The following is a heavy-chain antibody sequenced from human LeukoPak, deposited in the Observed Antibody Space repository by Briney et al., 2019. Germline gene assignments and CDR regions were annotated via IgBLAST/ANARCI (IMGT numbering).Heavy chain of an antibody. V-gene: IGHV1-69*04. Sequence: SVKVSCKASGGTFSSYAISWVRQAPGQGLEWMGRIIPILGIANYAQKFQGRVTITADKSTSTAYMELSSLRSEDTAVYYCVRSRRDGLDRFDYWGQGALVTVSS. CDR1: GGTFSSYA. D-gene: IGHD2-8*01. J-gene: IGHJ4*02. CDR2: IIPILGIA. CDR3: VRSRRDGLDRFDY.